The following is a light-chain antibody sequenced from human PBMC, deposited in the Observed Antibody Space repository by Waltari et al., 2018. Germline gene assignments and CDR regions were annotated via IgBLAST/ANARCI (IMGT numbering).Light chain of an antibody. V-gene: IGKV1-33*01. CDR1: EDINNY. Sequence: DIQMTQSPSSLSASIGDRVTIFCQASEDINNYLNWYQQKPGKAPKLLIYDASNLQVGVPSRFSGGGSGTDFTFTISSLQPGDIATYYCQQHDNLPLTFGGGTKVEIK. CDR2: DAS. J-gene: IGKJ4*01. CDR3: QQHDNLPLT.